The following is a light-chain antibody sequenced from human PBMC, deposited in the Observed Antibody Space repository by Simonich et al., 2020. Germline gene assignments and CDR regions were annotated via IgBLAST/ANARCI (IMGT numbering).Light chain of an antibody. CDR1: TGYNNYK. CDR2: VGTGGTVP. J-gene: IGLJ2*01. V-gene: IGLV9-49*01. Sequence: QPVLPQPPSASASLGASVTLTCTLSTGYNNYKVDWYQQRPGKGPRFVMRVGTGGTVPSKGDGIPFRVLVLGSGLNRYLTIKDIQEEDESAYHCGADHGSGSNFVVVFGGGTKLTVL. CDR3: GADHGSGSNFVVV.